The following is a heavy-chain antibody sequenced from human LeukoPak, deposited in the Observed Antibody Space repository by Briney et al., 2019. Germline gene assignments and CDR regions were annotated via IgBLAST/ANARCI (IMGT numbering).Heavy chain of an antibody. CDR1: GFSFPSHS. Sequence: GGSLRLSCAASGFSFPSHSFHWVRQSPGKGLEWVAYIGTSSSTIYQAKSVKGRFSISRDNAKNSLFLQMDSLRVEDPAVYYCARDRGTFGVVDSWGQGTLVAVSS. CDR3: ARDRGTFGVVDS. J-gene: IGHJ4*02. CDR2: IGTSSSTI. D-gene: IGHD3-3*01. V-gene: IGHV3-48*04.